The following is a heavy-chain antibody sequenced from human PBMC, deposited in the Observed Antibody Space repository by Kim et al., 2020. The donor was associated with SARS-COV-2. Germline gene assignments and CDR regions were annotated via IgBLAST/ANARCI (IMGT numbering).Heavy chain of an antibody. J-gene: IGHJ5*02. D-gene: IGHD5-18*01. Sequence: ASVKVSCKVSGYTLTELSMHWVRQAPGKGLEWMGGFDPEDGETIYAQKFQGRVTMTEDTSTDTAYMELSSLRSEDTAVYYCATVISYGYFGFSWGQGTLVTVSS. V-gene: IGHV1-24*01. CDR3: ATVISYGYFGFS. CDR1: GYTLTELS. CDR2: FDPEDGET.